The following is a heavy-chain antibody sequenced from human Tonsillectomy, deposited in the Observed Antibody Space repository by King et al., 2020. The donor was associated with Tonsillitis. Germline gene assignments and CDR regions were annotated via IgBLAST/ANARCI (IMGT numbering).Heavy chain of an antibody. CDR2: INHSGGT. J-gene: IGHJ4*02. CDR3: ARGYSSSSFEY. Sequence: VQLQQWGAGLLKPSETLSLTCAVYGGSISGYSWSWFRQPPGKGLEWIGEINHSGGTNYNPSLKSRVTTSADTSKNQFFLKMRSVTAADTAVYYCARGYSSSSFEYWGQGTLVTVST. V-gene: IGHV4-34*01. CDR1: GGSISGYS. D-gene: IGHD6-6*01.